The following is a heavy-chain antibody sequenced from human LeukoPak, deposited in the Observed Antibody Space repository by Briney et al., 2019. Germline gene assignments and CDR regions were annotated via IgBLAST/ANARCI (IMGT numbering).Heavy chain of an antibody. CDR3: ASASSHRTAAGGDY. J-gene: IGHJ4*02. Sequence: GGSLRLSCAASGFTFNSYWMTWVRQAPGKGLVWVSRINGDGGSRNYADSVKGRSTISRDNAKNTLYLQMSSLRVEDTAVYYCASASSHRTAAGGDYWGQGTLVTVST. V-gene: IGHV3-74*01. D-gene: IGHD6-13*01. CDR2: INGDGGSR. CDR1: GFTFNSYW.